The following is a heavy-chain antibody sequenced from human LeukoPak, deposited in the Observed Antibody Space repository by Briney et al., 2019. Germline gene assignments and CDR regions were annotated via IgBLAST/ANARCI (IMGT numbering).Heavy chain of an antibody. Sequence: GGSLRLSCAASGFTFSSYNMNWVRQAPGKGLEWVSSITSSSTYIFYADSVKGRFTISRDNAKNSLYLQMNSLRVEDTAVYYCARDPYSARYGDSYYYYMDVWGKGTTVTISS. J-gene: IGHJ6*03. CDR3: ARDPYSARYGDSYYYYMDV. D-gene: IGHD1-26*01. CDR2: ITSSSTYI. V-gene: IGHV3-21*06. CDR1: GFTFSSYN.